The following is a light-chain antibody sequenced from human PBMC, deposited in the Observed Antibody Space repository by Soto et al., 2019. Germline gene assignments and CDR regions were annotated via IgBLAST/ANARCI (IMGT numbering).Light chain of an antibody. V-gene: IGLV2-14*03. CDR3: SSYTSSTFGV. CDR1: SSDVGGYNY. CDR2: DVS. Sequence: QSALTQPASVSGSPGQSITISCTGTSSDVGGYNYVSWYQQHPGEAPKIIIYDVSSRPSGVSYRFSGSKSGNTASLTISGIQSEDEADYYCSSYTSSTFGVFGTGTKLTVL. J-gene: IGLJ1*01.